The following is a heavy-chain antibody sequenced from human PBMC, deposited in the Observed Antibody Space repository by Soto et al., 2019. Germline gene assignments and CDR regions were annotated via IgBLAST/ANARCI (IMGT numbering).Heavy chain of an antibody. Sequence: VSLILSCASSGFPFSSYAMSWVRPAPGKGLEWVSAISGSGGSTYYADSVKGRFTISRDNSKNTLYLQMNSLRAEDTAVYYCAKSLVVPTPYYFDYWGQGTLVNVSA. CDR1: GFPFSSYA. CDR2: ISGSGGST. J-gene: IGHJ4*02. V-gene: IGHV3-23*01. CDR3: AKSLVVPTPYYFDY. D-gene: IGHD3-22*01.